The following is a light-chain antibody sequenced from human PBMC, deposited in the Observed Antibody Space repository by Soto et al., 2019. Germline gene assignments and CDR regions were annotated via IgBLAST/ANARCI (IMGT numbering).Light chain of an antibody. V-gene: IGKV3-15*01. CDR1: KRISSN. CDR3: QQYNDWPWT. J-gene: IGKJ1*01. CDR2: AAS. Sequence: EIVMTQSPATLSVSPGERATLSCRASKRISSNLTWYQQKPGQAPRLLFHAASTRATGIPARFSGSGSGTEFTLTISSLQSEDFAVYYCQQYNDWPWTLGQGTKVEIK.